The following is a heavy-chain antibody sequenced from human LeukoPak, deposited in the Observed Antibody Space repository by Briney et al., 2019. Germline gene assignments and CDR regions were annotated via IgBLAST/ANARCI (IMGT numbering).Heavy chain of an antibody. CDR3: AKRDYGDEIDY. D-gene: IGHD4-17*01. CDR1: GFPFSSYA. CDR2: ISGSGGST. J-gene: IGHJ4*02. Sequence: GGPLSLSFAAPGFPFSSYAMSWVRRAPGKGLEGVSAISGSGGSTYYADSVKGRFTISRDNSKNTLYLQMNSLRAEDTAVYYCAKRDYGDEIDYWGQGTLVTVSS. V-gene: IGHV3-23*01.